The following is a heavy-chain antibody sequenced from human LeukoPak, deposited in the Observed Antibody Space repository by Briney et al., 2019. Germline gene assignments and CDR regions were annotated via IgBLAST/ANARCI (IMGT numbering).Heavy chain of an antibody. V-gene: IGHV3-30*02. Sequence: GGSLRLSCAASGFIFSSYGIHWVRQAPGKGLEWVAFIRYDGSDKYYTDSVKGRFTISRDDSKNTLYLQMNSLRPEDTAVYYCAKDQGRYSGYDSPFDYWGQGTLVTVSS. CDR3: AKDQGRYSGYDSPFDY. D-gene: IGHD5-12*01. J-gene: IGHJ4*02. CDR1: GFIFSSYG. CDR2: IRYDGSDK.